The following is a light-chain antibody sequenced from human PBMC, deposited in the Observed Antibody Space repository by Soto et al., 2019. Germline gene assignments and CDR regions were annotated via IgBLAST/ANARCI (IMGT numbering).Light chain of an antibody. Sequence: DIQMTQSPSSLSASVGDRVTITCRASQDIKKYLAWYQQKPGKVPNLLIYDASILQSGVPSRFSGSGSGTDFTLTISSLQPEHVATYFCQKYNSAAQTFGQGTKVEIK. V-gene: IGKV1-27*01. J-gene: IGKJ1*01. CDR3: QKYNSAAQT. CDR1: QDIKKY. CDR2: DAS.